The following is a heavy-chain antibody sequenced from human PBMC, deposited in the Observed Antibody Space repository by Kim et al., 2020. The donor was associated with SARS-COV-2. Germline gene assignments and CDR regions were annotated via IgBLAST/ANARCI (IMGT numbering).Heavy chain of an antibody. CDR1: GYTFTSNH. Sequence: ASVKVSCKAYGYTFTSNHMHWVRQAPGQGLEWMGMITPSGDITTYSQRFQGRLTMTTDTSTSTVYMELSSLRSEDTAVYFCSRDLSGAWTFDYWGQGTLVTVSS. J-gene: IGHJ4*02. CDR3: SRDLSGAWTFDY. CDR2: ITPSGDIT. D-gene: IGHD2-21*02. V-gene: IGHV1-46*01.